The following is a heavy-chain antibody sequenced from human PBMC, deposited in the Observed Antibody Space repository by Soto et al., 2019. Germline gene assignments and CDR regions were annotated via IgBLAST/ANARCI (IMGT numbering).Heavy chain of an antibody. D-gene: IGHD6-13*01. Sequence: PGGSLRLSCAGSGLTFRNDWLSWVRQAPGKGLEWVANINQDGSERYYVDSVRGRFTISADKSINTAYLQWSSLKASDTAMYYCARHSGVAEDGTDWGQGTLVTVSS. CDR3: ARHSGVAEDGTD. V-gene: IGHV3-7*03. CDR1: GLTFRNDW. CDR2: INQDGSER. J-gene: IGHJ1*01.